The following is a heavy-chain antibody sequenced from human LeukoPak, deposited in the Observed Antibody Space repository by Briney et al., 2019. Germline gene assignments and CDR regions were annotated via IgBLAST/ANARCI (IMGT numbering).Heavy chain of an antibody. CDR3: ARDRELLPTEPFDY. Sequence: GGSLRLSCAASGFTFSSYSRNWVRQAPGKGLEWVSSISSSSSYIYYADSVKGRFTISRDNAKNSLYLQMNSLRAEDTAVYYCARDRELLPTEPFDYWGQGTLVTVSS. CDR2: ISSSSSYI. J-gene: IGHJ4*02. D-gene: IGHD1-26*01. CDR1: GFTFSSYS. V-gene: IGHV3-21*01.